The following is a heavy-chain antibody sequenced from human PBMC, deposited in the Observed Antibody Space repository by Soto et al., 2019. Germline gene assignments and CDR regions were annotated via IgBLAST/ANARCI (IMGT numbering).Heavy chain of an antibody. D-gene: IGHD3-22*01. V-gene: IGHV2-70*18. Sequence: TLSLTCTVSGGSISSGDYYWSWIRQPPGKALEWLALIDWDDDKYYNTSLKTRLTISKDTSKNQVVLTMTNMDPVDTATYYCARIVAFRPSSGSTYFDYWGQGTLVTVSS. CDR3: ARIVAFRPSSGSTYFDY. CDR2: IDWDDDK. CDR1: GGSISSGDYY. J-gene: IGHJ4*02.